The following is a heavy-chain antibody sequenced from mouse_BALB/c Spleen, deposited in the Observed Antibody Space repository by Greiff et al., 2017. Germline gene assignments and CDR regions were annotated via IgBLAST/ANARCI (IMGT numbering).Heavy chain of an antibody. CDR1: GYSITSDYA. V-gene: IGHV3-2*02. CDR2: ISYSGST. D-gene: IGHD4-1*01. J-gene: IGHJ2*01. CDR3: ATGTGVFDY. Sequence: DVHLVESGPGLVKPSQSLSLTCTVTGYSITSDYAWNWIRQFPGNKLEWMGYISYSGSTSYNPSLKSRISITRDTSKNQFFLQLNSVTTEDTATYYCATGTGVFDYWGQGTTLTVSS.